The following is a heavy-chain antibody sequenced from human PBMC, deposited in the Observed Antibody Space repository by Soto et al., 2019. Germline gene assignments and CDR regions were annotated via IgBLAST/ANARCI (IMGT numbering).Heavy chain of an antibody. V-gene: IGHV1-18*04. CDR1: GYTFPNYG. Sequence: GASVKVSRKSSGYTFPNYGISWVRQAPGQGLDWMGWISAYNGNTKYPQDLQGRVTMTTDTSTGTAYMELRSLRSDDTAMYYCARFSGGSYNTYYFYYGMDVWGQGTTVTVSS. CDR2: ISAYNGNT. CDR3: ARFSGGSYNTYYFYYGMDV. D-gene: IGHD2-15*01. J-gene: IGHJ6*02.